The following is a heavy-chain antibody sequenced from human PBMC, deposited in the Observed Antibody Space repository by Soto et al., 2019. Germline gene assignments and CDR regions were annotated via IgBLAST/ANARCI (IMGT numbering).Heavy chain of an antibody. Sequence: PSETLSLTCTVSGGSISSDYWSWIRQPPGKGLEWIGYIYYSGSTNYNPSLKSRVTISVDTSKNQFSLKLSSVTAADTAVYYCARKVDYYYGMDVWGQGITVTVSS. CDR2: IYYSGST. CDR1: GGSISSDY. J-gene: IGHJ6*02. CDR3: ARKVDYYYGMDV. V-gene: IGHV4-59*01.